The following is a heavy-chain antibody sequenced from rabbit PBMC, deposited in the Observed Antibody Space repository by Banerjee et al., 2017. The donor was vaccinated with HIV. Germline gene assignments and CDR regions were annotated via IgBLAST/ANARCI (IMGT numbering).Heavy chain of an antibody. D-gene: IGHD1-1*01. CDR3: ARGGSGVYISYFNL. J-gene: IGHJ4*01. V-gene: IGHV1S40*01. Sequence: QSLEESGGDLVKPGASLTLTCTASGFSFSSGYDMCWVRQAPGKGLEWIACIYTDDGSTYYASWVNGRFTISKKSSTTVTLQMTSLTAADTATYFCARGGSGVYISYFNLWGQGTLVTVS. CDR1: GFSFSSGYD. CDR2: IYTDDGST.